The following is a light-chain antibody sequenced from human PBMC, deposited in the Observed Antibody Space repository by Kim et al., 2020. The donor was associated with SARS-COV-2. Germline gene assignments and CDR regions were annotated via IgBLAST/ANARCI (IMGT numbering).Light chain of an antibody. V-gene: IGKV3-20*01. CDR3: QQFASSGRT. CDR2: GTS. J-gene: IGKJ1*01. CDR1: GTITSSA. Sequence: SPGERATLSRRANGTITSSALAWYQQKAGQAPRPLSYGTSNRATGIADRFSGRGSGTDFTLTVSRLEPEDFAVYYCQQFASSGRTFGQGTKVDIK.